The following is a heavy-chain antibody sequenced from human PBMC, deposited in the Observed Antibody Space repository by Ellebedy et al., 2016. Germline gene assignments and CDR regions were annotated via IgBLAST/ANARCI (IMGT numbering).Heavy chain of an antibody. CDR3: AKGGRAGSSPTDLIDY. CDR1: GFSFSNFG. Sequence: GESLKISCAASGFSFSNFGMSWVRQAPGKGLEWVSCVSTSGVTTFYVDSVKGRFTISRDNSKKMINLQMNSLRAEDTAVYYCAKGGRAGSSPTDLIDYWGQGTLVTVSS. V-gene: IGHV3-23*01. CDR2: VSTSGVTT. J-gene: IGHJ4*02. D-gene: IGHD6-13*01.